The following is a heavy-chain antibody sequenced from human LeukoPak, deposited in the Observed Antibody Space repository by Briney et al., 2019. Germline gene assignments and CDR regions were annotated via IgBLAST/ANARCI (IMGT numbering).Heavy chain of an antibody. CDR2: IYYSGST. Sequence: SETLSLTCTVSGGSISSYYWSWIRQPPGKGLEWIGYIYYSGSTNYNPSLKSRVTISVDKSKNQFSLKLSSVTAADTAVYYCAAGIVVVPAADDYYYYGMDVWGQGTTVTVSS. CDR3: AAGIVVVPAADDYYYYGMDV. J-gene: IGHJ6*02. V-gene: IGHV4-59*12. D-gene: IGHD2-2*01. CDR1: GGSISSYY.